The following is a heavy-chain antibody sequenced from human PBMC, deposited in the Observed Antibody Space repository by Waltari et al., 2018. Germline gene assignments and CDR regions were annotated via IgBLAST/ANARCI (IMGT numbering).Heavy chain of an antibody. CDR2: MNPNNNYP. Sequence: QVQLVQSGAEVRKPGASVKVSCKTSGYTFTDSYIHWVRQAPGQGLEWMGRMNPNNNYPIYEQKCQGRVTMTRDTSITTAYMELSSLTSDDTALYDCVTQRPWEDYWGQGTRVTVSP. D-gene: IGHD1-26*01. CDR3: VTQRPWEDY. V-gene: IGHV1-2*06. CDR1: GYTFTDSY. J-gene: IGHJ4*02.